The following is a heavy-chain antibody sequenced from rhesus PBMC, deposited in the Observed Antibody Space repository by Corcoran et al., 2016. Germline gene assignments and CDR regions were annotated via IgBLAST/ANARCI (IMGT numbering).Heavy chain of an antibody. V-gene: IGHV4-99*02. J-gene: IGHJ4*01. Sequence: QVQLQESGPGLGKPSETLSLTCAVSGYSISSGYYWGWIRQPPGKGLEYIGYIIGSSVSTYYNPSLKSRVSISKDTSKNHFSLKLSSVTAADTAVYYCARGSNWYFDNWGQGALVTVSS. CDR2: IIGSSVST. D-gene: IGHD1-26*01. CDR1: GYSISSGYY. CDR3: ARGSNWYFDN.